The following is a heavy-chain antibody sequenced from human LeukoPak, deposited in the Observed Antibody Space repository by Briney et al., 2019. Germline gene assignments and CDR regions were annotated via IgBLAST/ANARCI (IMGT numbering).Heavy chain of an antibody. V-gene: IGHV3-9*01. CDR1: GFTFDDYA. CDR3: ARDWTRGDAFDI. J-gene: IGHJ3*02. D-gene: IGHD3/OR15-3a*01. CDR2: ISWNSGSI. Sequence: PGGSLRLSCAASGFTFDDYAMHWVRQAPGKGLEWVSGISWNSGSIGYADSVKGQFTISRDNAKNSLFLQMDSLRAEDTAVYYCARDWTRGDAFDIWGQGTMVTVSS.